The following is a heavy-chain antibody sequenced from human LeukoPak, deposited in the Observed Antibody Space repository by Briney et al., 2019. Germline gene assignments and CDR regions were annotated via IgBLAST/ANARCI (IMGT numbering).Heavy chain of an antibody. CDR3: ARTSRQQLVGYFQH. CDR1: GFTFSSYA. CDR2: IKEDGSEK. D-gene: IGHD6-13*01. V-gene: IGHV3-7*01. Sequence: QPGGSLRLSCSASGFTFSSYAMSWVRQAPGKGLEWVAKIKEDGSEKGYADSVRGRFTISRDNAKNSLYLQMSSLRSDDTAVYYCARTSRQQLVGYFQHWGQGTLVTVSS. J-gene: IGHJ1*01.